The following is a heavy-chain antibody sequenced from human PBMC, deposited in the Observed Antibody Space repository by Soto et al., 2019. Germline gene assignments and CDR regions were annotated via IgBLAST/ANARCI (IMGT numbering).Heavy chain of an antibody. D-gene: IGHD1-26*01. Sequence: EVQLVESGGGLVQPGRSLRLSCAASGFTFDDYAMHWVRQAPGKGLEWVSGISWHSGSIGYADSVKGRFTISRDNTKNSLYLQMNSLRAEDTALYYCAKDMGSSLLDAFDIWVQGTMVTVSS. CDR3: AKDMGSSLLDAFDI. CDR2: ISWHSGSI. V-gene: IGHV3-9*01. CDR1: GFTFDDYA. J-gene: IGHJ3*02.